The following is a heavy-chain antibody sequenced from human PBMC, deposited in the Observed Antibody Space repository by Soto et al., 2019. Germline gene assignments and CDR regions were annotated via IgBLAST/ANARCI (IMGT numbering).Heavy chain of an antibody. Sequence: EVQLLESGGGLVQPGGSLRLSCAASGFTFSSYALNWFRQAPGKGLGWVSVISGSGENTYYADSVKGRFTISRDNSTNAVYLQMNSLRAEDTAVYYCAKDLGTDDFWSAYYTYYYMDVWGKGTAVTVSS. CDR1: GFTFSSYA. J-gene: IGHJ6*03. V-gene: IGHV3-23*01. CDR2: ISGSGENT. CDR3: AKDLGTDDFWSAYYTYYYMDV. D-gene: IGHD3-3*01.